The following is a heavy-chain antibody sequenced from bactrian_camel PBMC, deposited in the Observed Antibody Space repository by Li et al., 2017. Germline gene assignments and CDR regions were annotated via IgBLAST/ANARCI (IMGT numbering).Heavy chain of an antibody. D-gene: IGHD1*01. CDR1: GYRFSSGE. CDR3: TKSMAGGQHEEPLVFADFVY. Sequence: HVQLVESGGGNAQPGGSLRLSCVASGYRFSSGEMSWARQVPGTELEWVSGIYAGHGLTAYADSVKGRFTVSSDNAKNMLYLQMNSLKSEDTARYFCTKSMAGGQHEEPLVFADFVYWGQGTQVTVS. V-gene: IGHV3S1*01. J-gene: IGHJ6*01. CDR2: IYAGHGLT.